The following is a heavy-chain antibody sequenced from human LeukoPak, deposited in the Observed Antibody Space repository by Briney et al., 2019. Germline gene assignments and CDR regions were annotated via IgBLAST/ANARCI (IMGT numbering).Heavy chain of an antibody. CDR2: INPNSGGT. CDR3: ARVITGSLTPYDY. J-gene: IGHJ4*02. CDR1: GYTFTGYY. Sequence: GASVSVSCTASGYTFTGYYMHWGRQAPGQGLEWMGWINPNSGGTNYAQKFQGRVTMTRGTSISTAYMELSRLRSDDTAVYYCARVITGSLTPYDYWGQGTLVTVSS. V-gene: IGHV1-2*02. D-gene: IGHD1-20*01.